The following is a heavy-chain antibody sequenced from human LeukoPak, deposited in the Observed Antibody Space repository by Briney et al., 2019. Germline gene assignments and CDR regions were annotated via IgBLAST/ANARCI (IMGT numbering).Heavy chain of an antibody. D-gene: IGHD3-22*01. J-gene: IGHJ2*01. CDR3: AKDYDRAWYFDL. Sequence: GGSLRLSCAASGFTFSSYSMNWVRQAPGKGLEWVSSISSSSSYIYYADSVKGRFTISRDNAKNSLYLQMNSLRAEDTAVYYCAKDYDRAWYFDLWGRGTLVTVSS. V-gene: IGHV3-21*04. CDR2: ISSSSSYI. CDR1: GFTFSSYS.